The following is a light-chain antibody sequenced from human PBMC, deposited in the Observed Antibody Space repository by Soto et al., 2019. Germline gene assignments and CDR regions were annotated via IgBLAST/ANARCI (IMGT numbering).Light chain of an antibody. CDR1: SNDVGGYNY. CDR3: SSYSASSPVV. V-gene: IGLV2-14*03. J-gene: IGLJ2*01. CDR2: DVS. Sequence: QSALTQPASVSGSPGQSITISCTGTSNDVGGYNYVSWYQQHPGIAPKLMIFDVSNRPSGVSTRFSASKSANTASLTISGLQAEDEADYYCSSYSASSPVVFGGGTKVTVL.